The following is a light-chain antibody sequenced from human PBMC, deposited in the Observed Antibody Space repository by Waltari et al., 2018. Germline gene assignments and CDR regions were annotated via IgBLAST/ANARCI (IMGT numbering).Light chain of an antibody. CDR1: SGSVSSTSY. V-gene: IGLV8-61*01. J-gene: IGLJ3*02. CDR3: LVYMGSGIWV. CDR2: KTN. Sequence: TVVTQEPSLSVSPGGTVTLTCVLRSGSVSSTSYLTWYQQRPGQTPRTLVYKTNIRSSGVPDRFSGSSLGNKAALIITGAQADDECDYYCLVYMGSGIWVFGGGTKLTVL.